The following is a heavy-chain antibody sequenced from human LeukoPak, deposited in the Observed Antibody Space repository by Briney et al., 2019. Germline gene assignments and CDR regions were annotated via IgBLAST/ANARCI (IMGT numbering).Heavy chain of an antibody. CDR1: GGSIGSDY. CDR3: ARTYYYDNNTPRSEHTFDY. Sequence: KPSETLSLTCTVSGGSIGSDYWSWIRQPPGKGLEWIGYIYYSGSTYYNPSLKSRVTISVDTSKNQFSLKLSSVTAADTAVYYCARTYYYDNNTPRSEHTFDYWGQGTLVTVSS. CDR2: IYYSGST. J-gene: IGHJ4*02. V-gene: IGHV4-59*06. D-gene: IGHD3-22*01.